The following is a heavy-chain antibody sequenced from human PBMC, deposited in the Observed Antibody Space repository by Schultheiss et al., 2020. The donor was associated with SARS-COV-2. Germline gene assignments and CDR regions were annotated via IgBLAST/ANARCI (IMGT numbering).Heavy chain of an antibody. J-gene: IGHJ4*02. CDR1: GGSISSYY. V-gene: IGHV4-4*07. D-gene: IGHD5-12*01. CDR3: ASGRYSGYDWSPYFDY. CDR2: IYTSGST. Sequence: SETLSLTCTVSGGSISSYYWSWIRQPAGKGLEWIGRIYTSGSTNYNPSLKSRVTMSVDTSKNQFSLKLSSVTAADTAVYYCASGRYSGYDWSPYFDYWGQGTLVTVSS.